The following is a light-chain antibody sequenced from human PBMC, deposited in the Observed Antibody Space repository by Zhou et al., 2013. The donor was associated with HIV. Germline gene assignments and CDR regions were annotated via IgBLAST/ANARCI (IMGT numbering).Light chain of an antibody. CDR3: MQGTHWPYT. CDR1: QSLVHSAGDTS. V-gene: IGKV2-30*02. Sequence: DVVMTQSPLSLPVTLGQPASISCRSSQSLVHSAGDTSLNWFQQRPGQSPRRLIYNISDRDSGVPDRFSGSGSGTDFTLKISRLEAEDVGVYYCMQGTHWPYTFGRGPSWTS. CDR2: NIS. J-gene: IGKJ2*01.